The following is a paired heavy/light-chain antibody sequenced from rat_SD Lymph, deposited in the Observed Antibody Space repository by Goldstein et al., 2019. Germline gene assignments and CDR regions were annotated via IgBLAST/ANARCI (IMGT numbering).Light chain of an antibody. CDR1: QNINKY. CDR2: NTN. CDR3: LQRNSWPRT. V-gene: IGKV22S7*01. J-gene: IGKJ2-1*01. Sequence: DIQMTQSPSFLSASVGERVTLSCRASQNINKYLDWYQQKLGEAPKLLIYNTNNLHTGIPSRFSGSGSGTDYTLTISSLQPEDVATYFCLQRNSWPRTFGAGTKLELK.
Heavy chain of an antibody. J-gene: IGHJ2*01. CDR3: ARQIRPYGFFDY. Sequence: EVQLVESGGGLVQPGRSLKLSCLASGFTFSNYGMNWIRQAPGKGLEWVASISSSSSYIYYADTVKGRFTISRDNAKNTLYLQMTSLRSEDTALYYCARQIRPYGFFDYWGQGVMVTVSS. V-gene: IGHV5-34*01. CDR2: ISSSSSYI. CDR1: GFTFSNYG. D-gene: IGHD1-6*01.